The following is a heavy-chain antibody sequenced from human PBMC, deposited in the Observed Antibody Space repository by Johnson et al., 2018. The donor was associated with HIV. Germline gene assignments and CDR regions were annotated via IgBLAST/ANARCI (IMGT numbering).Heavy chain of an antibody. CDR1: GFIFNDYV. CDR3: ARDFVAFGECTAFDI. V-gene: IGHV3-20*04. J-gene: IGHJ3*02. D-gene: IGHD3-10*01. Sequence: VQLVESGGGMVRPGGSLRLSCAASGFIFNDYVMNWVRQAPGKGLEWVSGVNWNGGSTGYADSVKGRFTISRDNAKNSLYLQMKSLRAEDTALYYCARDFVAFGECTAFDIWGQGTMVTVSS. CDR2: VNWNGGST.